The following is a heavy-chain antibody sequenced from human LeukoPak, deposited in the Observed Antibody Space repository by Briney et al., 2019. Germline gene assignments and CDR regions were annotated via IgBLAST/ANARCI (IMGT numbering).Heavy chain of an antibody. Sequence: SVKVSCKASGGTFSSYAISWVRQAPGQGLEWMGGIIPIFGTANYAQKFQGRVTITTDESTSTAYMELSSLRSEDTAVYYCASSLPLRYCNSTSCYSHAFDIWGQGTMVTVSS. CDR3: ASSLPLRYCNSTSCYSHAFDI. V-gene: IGHV1-69*05. CDR2: IIPIFGTA. J-gene: IGHJ3*02. D-gene: IGHD2-2*02. CDR1: GGTFSSYA.